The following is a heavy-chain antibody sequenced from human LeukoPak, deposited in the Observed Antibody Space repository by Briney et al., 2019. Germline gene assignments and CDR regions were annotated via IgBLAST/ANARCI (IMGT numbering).Heavy chain of an antibody. CDR2: IIPIFGTA. CDR3: ARESYGDQYYFDY. Sequence: GASVKVSCKASGGTFSSYAISWVRQAPGQGLEWMGGIIPIFGTANYAQKLQGRVTITADESTSTAYMELSSLRSEDTAVYYCARESYGDQYYFDYWGQGTLVTVSS. V-gene: IGHV1-69*13. D-gene: IGHD4-17*01. J-gene: IGHJ4*02. CDR1: GGTFSSYA.